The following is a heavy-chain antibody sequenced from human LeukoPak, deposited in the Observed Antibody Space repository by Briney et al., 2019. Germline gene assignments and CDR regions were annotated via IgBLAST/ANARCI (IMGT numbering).Heavy chain of an antibody. J-gene: IGHJ5*02. V-gene: IGHV4-59*01. CDR2: IYYSGST. CDR3: TRNPSTEAPEFDP. Sequence: PSETLSLTCSVSGRSIGSNYWSWIRQPPGKGLEWNGYIYYSGSTNYNPSLKSRVTISIDTSKNQFSLKMRAVTAADTAVYYCTRNPSTEAPEFDPWGQGTLVTVSS. CDR1: GRSIGSNY. D-gene: IGHD6-6*01.